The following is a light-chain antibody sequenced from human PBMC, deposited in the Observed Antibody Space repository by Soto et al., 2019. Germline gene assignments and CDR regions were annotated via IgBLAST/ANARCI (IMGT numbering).Light chain of an antibody. CDR2: KAS. CDR3: QQYNSYSLFT. CDR1: QTIRTW. Sequence: DIQMTQSPSTLSASVGDTVIITCRASQTIRTWLAWYQQKPGKVPSLLIYKASNLESGVPSRFSGSGSGTEFTLTITSLQPDDFATYYCQQYNSYSLFTFGPGTKVDIK. V-gene: IGKV1-5*03. J-gene: IGKJ3*01.